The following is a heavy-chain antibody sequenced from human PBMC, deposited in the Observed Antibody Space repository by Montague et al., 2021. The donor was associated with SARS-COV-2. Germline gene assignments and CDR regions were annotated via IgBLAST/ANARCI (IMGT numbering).Heavy chain of an antibody. CDR3: GKSDCATKYCFTIAS. J-gene: IGHJ4*02. V-gene: IGHV3-43*02. CDR1: GFILDDYA. Sequence: SLRLSCATSGFILDDYAMHWVRQVPGKSPEWVSQMSGDGATASYRESVRGRFTISRDKSNNALFLQMDNLRTEDSALYYCGKSDCATKYCFTIASWGQGTLVTVSS. D-gene: IGHD2-21*02. CDR2: MSGDGATA.